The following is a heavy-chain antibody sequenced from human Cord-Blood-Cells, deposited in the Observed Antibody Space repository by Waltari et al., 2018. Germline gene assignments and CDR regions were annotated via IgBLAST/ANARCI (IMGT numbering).Heavy chain of an antibody. CDR2: FDPEDGET. CDR3: ATTHPVREMRSLAFDI. V-gene: IGHV1-24*01. D-gene: IGHD3-16*01. Sequence: QVQLVQSGAEVKKPGASVKVSCKVSGYTLTELSMHWVRQAPGKGLEWMGGFDPEDGETIYAQKFQGRVTMTEDTSTDTAYMELSSLRSEDTAMYYCATTHPVREMRSLAFDIWGQGTMVTVSS. CDR1: GYTLTELS. J-gene: IGHJ3*02.